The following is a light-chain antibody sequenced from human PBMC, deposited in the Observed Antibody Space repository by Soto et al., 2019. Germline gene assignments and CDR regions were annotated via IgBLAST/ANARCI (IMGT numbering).Light chain of an antibody. V-gene: IGKV3-11*01. CDR2: DAS. J-gene: IGKJ5*01. CDR3: QQRSNWAPA. Sequence: EMVLKESGASVYLGPGQRTTHTCRASQSVASYLAWYQQKPGQAPRLXIYDASNRETGIPARFSGSGSGAEFTLTISSLEPEDFAVYYCQQRSNWAPAFGQGTRLEIK. CDR1: QSVASY.